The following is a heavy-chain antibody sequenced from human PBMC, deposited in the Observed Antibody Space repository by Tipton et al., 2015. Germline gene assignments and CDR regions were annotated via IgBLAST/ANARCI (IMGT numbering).Heavy chain of an antibody. CDR1: GFTFSSYG. CDR3: ASKKQGAIYYFDF. J-gene: IGHJ4*02. D-gene: IGHD4/OR15-4a*01. Sequence: SLRLSCAASGFTFSSYGMTWVRQAPGKGLEWVSSISGSGVYKFSTAYLRGRFTVSRDNSKNTLYLQMFNLRAEDTAVYYCASKKQGAIYYFDFWGQGTLVTVSS. CDR2: ISGSGVYK. V-gene: IGHV3-21*04.